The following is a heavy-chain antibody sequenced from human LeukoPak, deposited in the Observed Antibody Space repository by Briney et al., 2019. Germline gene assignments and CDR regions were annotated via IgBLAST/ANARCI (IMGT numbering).Heavy chain of an antibody. CDR3: ARDRTDYYGSGSNDP. V-gene: IGHV3-66*01. Sequence: GGSLRLSCAASGFTFSSYAMSWVRQAPGKGLEWVSVIYSGGSTYYADSVKGRFTISRDNSKNTLYLQMNSLRAEDTAVYYCARDRTDYYGSGSNDPWGQGTLVTVSS. D-gene: IGHD3-10*01. CDR2: IYSGGST. CDR1: GFTFSSYA. J-gene: IGHJ5*02.